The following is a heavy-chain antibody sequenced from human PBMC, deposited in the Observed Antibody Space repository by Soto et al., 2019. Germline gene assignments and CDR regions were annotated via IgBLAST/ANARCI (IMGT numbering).Heavy chain of an antibody. D-gene: IGHD6-19*01. CDR2: IGSDGTAI. V-gene: IGHV3-23*05. CDR3: VRPGLTVPGTRYFDH. J-gene: IGHJ4*02. CDR1: GFTFNSYA. Sequence: EVQLLESGGAFVQPGGSLRLSCAASGFTFNSYAMSWVRQAPGKGLEWVSAIGSDGTAIQYADSVKGRFTISKDNSNDMLYLQMNSLRAEDTAAYYCVRPGLTVPGTRYFDHWGQGALVTVSS.